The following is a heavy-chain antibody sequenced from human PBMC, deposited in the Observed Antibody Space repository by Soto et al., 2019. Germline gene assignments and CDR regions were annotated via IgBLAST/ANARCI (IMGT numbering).Heavy chain of an antibody. V-gene: IGHV2-5*02. CDR3: VHTYADHAGYYFDL. CDR1: GFSLIDSGVA. J-gene: IGHJ4*02. CDR2: VYWDDDK. Sequence: QITLKESGPTLVNPTQTLTLTCSTSGFSLIDSGVAVGWIRQPPGKALDWLALVYWDDDKRYSPSLRTRLTITRDTSKNQVVLTMTNIDPVDTATYYCVHTYADHAGYYFDLWGQGTLVTVSS.